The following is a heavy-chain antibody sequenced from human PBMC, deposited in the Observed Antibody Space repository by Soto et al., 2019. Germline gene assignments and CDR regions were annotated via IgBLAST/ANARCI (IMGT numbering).Heavy chain of an antibody. D-gene: IGHD1-7*01. CDR1: GYTFTSYY. CDR2: INPSCGST. V-gene: IGHV1-46*01. CDR3: ARDSVLRSHNWNYGTPSEKYNWFDP. J-gene: IGHJ5*02. Sequence: ASVNVSCKSSGYTFTSYYIHWVRQAPGQGLECMGIINPSCGSTIYAQKFQGRVTMTRDTSTSTVYMELSSLRSEDTAVYYCARDSVLRSHNWNYGTPSEKYNWFDPWGQGTLVTVSS.